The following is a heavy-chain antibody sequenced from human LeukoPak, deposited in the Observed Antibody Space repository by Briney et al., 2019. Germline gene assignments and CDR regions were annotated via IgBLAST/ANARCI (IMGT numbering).Heavy chain of an antibody. CDR1: GGSISSGSYY. D-gene: IGHD3-10*01. J-gene: IGHJ3*02. CDR2: IYTSGST. Sequence: KPSETLSLTCTVSGGSISSGSYYWSWIRQPAGKGLEWIGRIYTSGSTNYNPSLKSRVTIPVDTSKNQFSLKLSSVTAADTAVYYCARGRDPVLWFGELLYGDDAFDIWGQGTMVTVSS. CDR3: ARGRDPVLWFGELLYGDDAFDI. V-gene: IGHV4-61*02.